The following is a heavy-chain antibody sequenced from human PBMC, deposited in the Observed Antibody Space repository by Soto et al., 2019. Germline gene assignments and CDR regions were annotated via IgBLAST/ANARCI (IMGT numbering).Heavy chain of an antibody. CDR2: ISGDGSST. J-gene: IGHJ3*01. Sequence: LRLSCAASEFTSRSYWMHWVRQSPGKGLVWVSRISGDGSSTNYADSVKGRFTISRDNAKNTVYLQIDSLRAEDTAVYYCARSLPGTYGAFDLWGQGTMVTVSS. CDR3: ARSLPGTYGAFDL. V-gene: IGHV3-74*01. CDR1: EFTSRSYW. D-gene: IGHD1-7*01.